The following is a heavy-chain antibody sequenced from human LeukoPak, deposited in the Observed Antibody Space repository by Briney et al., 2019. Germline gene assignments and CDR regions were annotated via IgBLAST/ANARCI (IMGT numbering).Heavy chain of an antibody. J-gene: IGHJ6*03. Sequence: SETLSLTCTVSGGSISSYYWSWIGQPPGKGLEWIGYIYYSGSTNYNPSLKSRVTISVHTSKNQFSLKLNSVTAADTAVYYCAGALYSSSGVYYYYMDVWGKGTTVTVSS. CDR3: AGALYSSSGVYYYYMDV. CDR2: IYYSGST. V-gene: IGHV4-59*01. D-gene: IGHD6-13*01. CDR1: GGSISSYY.